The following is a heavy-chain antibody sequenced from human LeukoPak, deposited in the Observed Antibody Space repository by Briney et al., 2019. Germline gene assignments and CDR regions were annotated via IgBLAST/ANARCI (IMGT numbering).Heavy chain of an antibody. Sequence: GGSLRLSCAASGFTFSSYEMNWVRQAPGKGLEWVSYISSSGSTIYYADSVKGRFTISRDNAKNTLYLQVNSLRAEDTAVYYCASWYGGNDYWGQGTLVTVSS. V-gene: IGHV3-48*03. CDR2: ISSSGSTI. D-gene: IGHD6-13*01. J-gene: IGHJ4*02. CDR1: GFTFSSYE. CDR3: ASWYGGNDY.